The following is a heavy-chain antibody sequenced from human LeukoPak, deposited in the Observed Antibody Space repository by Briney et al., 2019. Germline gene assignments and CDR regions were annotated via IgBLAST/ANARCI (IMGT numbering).Heavy chain of an antibody. Sequence: GGSLRLSCAASGFTFSSYAMSWVRQAPGKGLEWVSSISSSSSYIYYADSVKGRFTISRDNAKNSLYLQMNSLRAEDTAVYYCARGMNVVVVPAAISHYYYGMDVWGQGTTVTVSS. J-gene: IGHJ6*02. CDR1: GFTFSSYA. D-gene: IGHD2-2*02. CDR2: ISSSSSYI. CDR3: ARGMNVVVVPAAISHYYYGMDV. V-gene: IGHV3-21*01.